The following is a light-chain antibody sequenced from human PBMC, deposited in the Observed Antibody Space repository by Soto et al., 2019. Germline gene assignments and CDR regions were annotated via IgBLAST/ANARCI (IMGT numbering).Light chain of an antibody. J-gene: IGKJ5*01. CDR3: QQYTNAHGIT. CDR1: QGVGNKY. V-gene: IGKV3-20*01. Sequence: EIALTQSPGNLSLSPGERATLSCRASQGVGNKYLAWYQQRPGQAPSLLIYAASSRATGVPDRFSGSGSGTDFTLTSSRLGREDFAVYYCQQYTNAHGITFGQGTRLEIK. CDR2: AAS.